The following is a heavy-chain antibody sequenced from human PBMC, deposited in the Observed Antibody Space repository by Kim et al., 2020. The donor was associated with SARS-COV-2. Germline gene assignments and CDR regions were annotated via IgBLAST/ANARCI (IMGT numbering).Heavy chain of an antibody. D-gene: IGHD3-10*01. CDR3: ARHSSGWSDY. CDR2: IYYSGST. J-gene: IGHJ4*02. V-gene: IGHV4-39*01. Sequence: SETLYLTCTVSGGSISSSSYYWGWIRQPPGKGLEWIGSIYYSGSTYYNPSLKSRVTISVDTSKNQFSLKLSSVTAADTAVYYCARHSSGWSDYWGQGTLVTVSS. CDR1: GGSISSSSYY.